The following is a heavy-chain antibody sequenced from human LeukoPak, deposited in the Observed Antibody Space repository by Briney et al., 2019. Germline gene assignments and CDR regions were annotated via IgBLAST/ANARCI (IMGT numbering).Heavy chain of an antibody. Sequence: PGGSLRLSCAASGFTFSNYAMSWVRQAPGKGLDWVSAISGSGTTTYYADSVKGRFTISRDISKSTLYLQMNSLRAEDTAVYYCAKPLSAASGTDFHYWGQGSLVTVSS. D-gene: IGHD6-13*01. J-gene: IGHJ4*02. V-gene: IGHV3-23*01. CDR3: AKPLSAASGTDFHY. CDR2: ISGSGTTT. CDR1: GFTFSNYA.